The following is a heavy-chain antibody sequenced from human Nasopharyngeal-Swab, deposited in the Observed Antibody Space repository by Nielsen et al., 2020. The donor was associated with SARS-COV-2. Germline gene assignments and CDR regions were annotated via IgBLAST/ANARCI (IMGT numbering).Heavy chain of an antibody. Sequence: WIRQPPGKGLEWIGYIYYSGSTNYNPSLKSRVTISVDTSKNQFSLKLSSVTAADTAVYYCARVGGLWSAGFYYYYMDVWGKGTTVIVSS. D-gene: IGHD3-3*01. CDR3: ARVGGLWSAGFYYYYMDV. V-gene: IGHV4-59*01. J-gene: IGHJ6*03. CDR2: IYYSGST.